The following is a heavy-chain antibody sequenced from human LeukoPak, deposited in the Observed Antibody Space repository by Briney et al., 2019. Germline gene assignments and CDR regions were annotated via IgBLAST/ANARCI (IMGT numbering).Heavy chain of an antibody. CDR1: GLTFSSYG. J-gene: IGHJ4*02. CDR3: AKVGIVGATGDY. D-gene: IGHD1-26*01. CDR2: ISYDGSNK. Sequence: GRSLRLSCAASGLTFSSYGMHWVRQAPGKGLEWVAVISYDGSNKYYADSVKGRFTISRDNSKNTLYLQMNSLRAEDTAVYYCAKVGIVGATGDYWGQGALVTVSS. V-gene: IGHV3-30*18.